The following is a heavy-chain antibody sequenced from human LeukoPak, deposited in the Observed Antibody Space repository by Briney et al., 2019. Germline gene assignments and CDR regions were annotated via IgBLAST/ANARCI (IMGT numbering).Heavy chain of an antibody. CDR1: GFTFSSYA. D-gene: IGHD2-2*01. V-gene: IGHV3-30-3*01. CDR3: AKDREACSSTTCNPY. J-gene: IGHJ4*02. Sequence: GGSLRLSCAASGFTFSSYAMHWVRQAPGKGLEWVAVISYDGSNKYYADSVKGRFTISRDNSKNTLYLQMNGLRAEDTAVYYCAKDREACSSTTCNPYWGQGTLVTVSS. CDR2: ISYDGSNK.